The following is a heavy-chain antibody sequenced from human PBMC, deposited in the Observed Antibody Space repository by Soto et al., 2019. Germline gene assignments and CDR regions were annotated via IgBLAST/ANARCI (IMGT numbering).Heavy chain of an antibody. D-gene: IGHD3-22*01. J-gene: IGHJ5*02. CDR3: ARDYDSSDLPGP. Sequence: VASVKVSCKASGGTFSSYAISWVRQAPGQGLEWMGGIIPIFGTANYAQKFQGRVTITVDESTSTAYMELSSLRSEDTAVYYCARDYDSSDLPGPWGQGTLVTVSS. CDR1: GGTFSSYA. CDR2: IIPIFGTA. V-gene: IGHV1-69*13.